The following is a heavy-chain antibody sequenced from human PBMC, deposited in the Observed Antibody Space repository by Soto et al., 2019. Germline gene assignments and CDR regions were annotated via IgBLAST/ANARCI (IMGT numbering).Heavy chain of an antibody. CDR3: ASLLRYFAWPSVA. CDR1: GFTFSSYS. CDR2: ISSSSSYI. J-gene: IGHJ5*02. Sequence: GGSLRLSCAASGFTFSSYSMNWVRQAPGKGLEWVSSISSSSSYIYYADSVKGRFTISRDNAKNSLYLQMNSLRAEDTAVYYCASLLRYFAWPSVAWGQGTLVTVSS. D-gene: IGHD3-9*01. V-gene: IGHV3-21*01.